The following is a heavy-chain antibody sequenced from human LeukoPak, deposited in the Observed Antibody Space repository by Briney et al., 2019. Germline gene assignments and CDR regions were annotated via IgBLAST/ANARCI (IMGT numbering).Heavy chain of an antibody. Sequence: PGGSLRPSCAASGFTFSSYAMSWVRQAPGKGLEWVSAISGSGGSTYYADSVKGRFTISRDNSKNTLYLQMNSLRAEDTAVYYCAKDLLGYCSVGSYSPRGYFDYWGQGTLVTVSS. V-gene: IGHV3-23*01. CDR1: GFTFSSYA. CDR2: ISGSGGST. J-gene: IGHJ4*02. CDR3: AKDLLGYCSVGSYSPRGYFDY. D-gene: IGHD2-15*01.